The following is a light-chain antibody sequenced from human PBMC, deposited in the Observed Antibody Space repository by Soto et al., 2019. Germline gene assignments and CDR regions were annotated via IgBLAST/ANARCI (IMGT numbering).Light chain of an antibody. CDR1: QSISTY. J-gene: IGKJ2*01. CDR2: TAS. Sequence: DIQITQSPSSLSASLGDRVTITCRASQSISTYLNWYQQKPGKAPKLLIATASTLQSGVPSRFSGSGSGTDFTLSISSLQPEDIAIYFCQQHYMTPPYTFGQGTKLDIK. V-gene: IGKV1-39*01. CDR3: QQHYMTPPYT.